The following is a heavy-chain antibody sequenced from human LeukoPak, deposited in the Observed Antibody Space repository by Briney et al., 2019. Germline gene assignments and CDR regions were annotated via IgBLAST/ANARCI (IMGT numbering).Heavy chain of an antibody. J-gene: IGHJ2*01. CDR1: GFTFSSYW. V-gene: IGHV3-74*01. CDR2: INSDGSST. CDR3: ARDKRIRVTATPRWYFDL. Sequence: GGSLRLSCAASGFTFSSYWMHWVRQAPGKGLVWVSRINSDGSSTSYADSVKGRFTISRDNAKNTLYLQMNSLRAEDTAVYYCARDKRIRVTATPRWYFDLWGRGTLVTVSS. D-gene: IGHD2-21*02.